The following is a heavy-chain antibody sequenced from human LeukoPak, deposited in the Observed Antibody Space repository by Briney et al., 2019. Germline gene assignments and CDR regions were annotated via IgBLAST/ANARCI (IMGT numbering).Heavy chain of an antibody. D-gene: IGHD2-2*01. CDR2: ISAYNGNT. J-gene: IGHJ6*03. V-gene: IGHV1-18*01. CDR1: GYTFTSYG. Sequence: EASVKVSCKASGYTFTSYGINWVRQAPGQGPEWMGWISAYNGNTKYAQNLQGRVTMTTDTSTSTAYMELRSLRSDDTAVYYCARDGVDIVVVPAAPGLYYYYYMDVWGKGTTVTVSS. CDR3: ARDGVDIVVVPAAPGLYYYYYMDV.